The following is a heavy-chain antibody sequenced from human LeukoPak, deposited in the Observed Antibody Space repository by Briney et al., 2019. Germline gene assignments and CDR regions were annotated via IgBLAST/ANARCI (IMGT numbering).Heavy chain of an antibody. V-gene: IGHV3-30-3*01. CDR1: GFTFSSYA. J-gene: IGHJ5*02. Sequence: GGSLRLSCAASGFTFSSYAMHWVRQAPGKGLEWVEVISYDGSNRYYADSVKGRFTISRDNSKNTLYLQMNSLRAEDTAVYYCASLIVVVPAAIPWFDPWGQGTLVTVSS. CDR2: ISYDGSNR. D-gene: IGHD2-2*02. CDR3: ASLIVVVPAAIPWFDP.